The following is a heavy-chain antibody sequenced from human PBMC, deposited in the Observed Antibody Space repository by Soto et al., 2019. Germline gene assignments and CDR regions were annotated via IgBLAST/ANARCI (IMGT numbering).Heavy chain of an antibody. CDR3: ARGFVDGGNTVVFDY. J-gene: IGHJ4*02. V-gene: IGHV4-34*01. CDR1: GGSFSGYY. Sequence: SETLSLTCAVYGGSFSGYYWSWIRQPPGMGLEWIGEINHSGSTNYNPSLKSRVTISVDTSKTQFSLKLSSVTAADTAIYYCARGFVDGGNTVVFDYWGQGTLVTVSS. D-gene: IGHD2-15*01. CDR2: INHSGST.